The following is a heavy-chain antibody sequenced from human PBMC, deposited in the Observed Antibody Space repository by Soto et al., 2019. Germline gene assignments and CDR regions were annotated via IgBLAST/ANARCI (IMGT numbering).Heavy chain of an antibody. CDR2: IHHSGRT. Sequence: QVQLQESGPGLVKPSGTLSLTCAVSGDSISSDKWWSWVRQPPGKGLEWIGGIHHSGRTNYDPSLKSRVTILVEKSKHQVSLELSSMTAAATAVYYCARGGDWQFDYWGQGTLVTVSS. D-gene: IGHD2-21*02. V-gene: IGHV4-4*02. J-gene: IGHJ4*02. CDR3: ARGGDWQFDY. CDR1: GDSISSDKW.